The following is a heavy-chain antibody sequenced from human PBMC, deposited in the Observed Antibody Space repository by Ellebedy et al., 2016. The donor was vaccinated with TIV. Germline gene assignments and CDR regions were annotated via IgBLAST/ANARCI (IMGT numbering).Heavy chain of an antibody. CDR2: IYGGGTI. J-gene: IGHJ6*02. V-gene: IGHV3-53*01. CDR3: ARPTVPATICGACGMDV. D-gene: IGHD2-2*01. Sequence: GESLKISCAAPGFPVSSNFMTWVRQAPGKGLEWVSAIYGGGTIRYADSVKGRFTISRDNSKNTVDLQMNSLRAEDTAVYYCARPTVPATICGACGMDVWGQGTTVIVSS. CDR1: GFPVSSNF.